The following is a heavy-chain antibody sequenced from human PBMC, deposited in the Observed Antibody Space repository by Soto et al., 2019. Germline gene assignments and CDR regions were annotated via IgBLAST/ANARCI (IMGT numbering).Heavy chain of an antibody. CDR1: GYTFNNYD. V-gene: IGHV1-8*02. Sequence: ASVKVSCKASGYTFNNYDIHWLRQAPGHGLEWMGWMNPNSGNTGYAQNFRGRVTMTQNTAIGTAYMELSSLRSDDTATYYCTRAYGAETFDFWGQGTRVTVSS. J-gene: IGHJ5*01. CDR2: MNPNSGNT. CDR3: TRAYGAETFDF. D-gene: IGHD3-10*01.